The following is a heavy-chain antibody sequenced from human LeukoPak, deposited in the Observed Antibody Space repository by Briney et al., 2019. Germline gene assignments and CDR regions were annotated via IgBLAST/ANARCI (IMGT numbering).Heavy chain of an antibody. CDR3: ARQDCSSTSCYTTKANWFDP. J-gene: IGHJ5*02. CDR1: GYSFANYW. CDR2: IFPGDSDA. Sequence: GESLKISCKGSGYSFANYWIGWVRQMPGKGLEWMGIIFPGDSDATYSPSFRGQVTISADKSINTAYLQWSSLKASDTAMYYCARQDCSSTSCYTTKANWFDPWGQGTLVTVSS. D-gene: IGHD2-2*02. V-gene: IGHV5-51*01.